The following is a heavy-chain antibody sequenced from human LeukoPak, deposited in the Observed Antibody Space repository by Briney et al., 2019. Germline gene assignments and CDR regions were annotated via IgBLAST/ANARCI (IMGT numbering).Heavy chain of an antibody. J-gene: IGHJ4*02. Sequence: GGSLRLSCTASGXTFSSYAMSWVRQAPGKGLEWVSGIGDSGGGTYYADSVKGRFTISRDNSKNTLYLHMNSLRAEDTAVYFCAKDLGYCGGGSCSHPDFWGQGTLVTVSS. V-gene: IGHV3-23*01. CDR1: GXTFSSYA. CDR2: IGDSGGGT. CDR3: AKDLGYCGGGSCSHPDF. D-gene: IGHD2-15*01.